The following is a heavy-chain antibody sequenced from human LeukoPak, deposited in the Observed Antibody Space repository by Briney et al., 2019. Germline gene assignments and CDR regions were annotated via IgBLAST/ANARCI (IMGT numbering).Heavy chain of an antibody. V-gene: IGHV1-18*01. D-gene: IGHD6-19*01. CDR1: GGTFSNYA. CDR2: INPNSGGT. CDR3: ARDSSGWYEDWFDP. Sequence: ASVKVSCKASGGTFSNYAISWVRQAPGQGLEWMGWINPNSGGTNYAQKFQGRVTMTTDTSTSTAYMELRSLRSDDTAVYYCARDSSGWYEDWFDPWGQGTLVTVSS. J-gene: IGHJ5*02.